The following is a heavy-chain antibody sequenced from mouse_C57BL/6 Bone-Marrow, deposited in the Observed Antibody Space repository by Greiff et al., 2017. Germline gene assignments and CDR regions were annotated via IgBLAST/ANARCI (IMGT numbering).Heavy chain of an antibody. Sequence: EVQLQESGAELVRPGASVKLSCTASGFNIKDDYMHWVKQRPEQGLEWIGWIDPENGDTEYASKFQGKATITADTSSNTAYLQLSSLTSEDTAVYYCTLGGFAYWGQGTLVTVSA. D-gene: IGHD3-3*01. CDR3: TLGGFAY. CDR1: GFNIKDDY. J-gene: IGHJ3*01. V-gene: IGHV14-4*01. CDR2: IDPENGDT.